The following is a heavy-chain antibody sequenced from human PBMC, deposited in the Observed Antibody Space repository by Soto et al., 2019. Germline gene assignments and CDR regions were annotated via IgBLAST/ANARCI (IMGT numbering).Heavy chain of an antibody. CDR2: ISSSGSTI. D-gene: IGHD3-3*01. CDR1: GFTFSSYS. J-gene: IGHJ4*02. V-gene: IGHV3-48*01. CDR3: ARDHHGWSGYLDY. Sequence: EVQLVESGGNLVQPGGSLRLSCAASGFTFSSYSMNWVRQAPGKGLEWVSYISSSGSTIYYADSVKGRFTISRDNAKNSLYRQMNSLRAEDTAVYYCARDHHGWSGYLDYWGQGTLVTVSS.